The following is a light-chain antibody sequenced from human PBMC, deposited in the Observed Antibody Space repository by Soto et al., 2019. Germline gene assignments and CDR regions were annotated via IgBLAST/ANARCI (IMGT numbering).Light chain of an antibody. CDR2: GAS. V-gene: IGKV3D-20*02. J-gene: IGKJ1*01. CDR1: QSVRSNY. Sequence: EIVLTQSPGTLSLSPGERATLSCRASQSVRSNYLAWYQQKPGQAPRLLIHGASSRATGIPDRFSGSGSGTDFTLNMSSLEPEDVAVYYCKLYNNWRRPLGQGPKVDIK. CDR3: KLYNNWRRP.